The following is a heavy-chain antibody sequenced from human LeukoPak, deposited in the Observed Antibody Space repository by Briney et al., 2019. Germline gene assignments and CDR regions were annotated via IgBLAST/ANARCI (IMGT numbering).Heavy chain of an antibody. CDR3: AKDRHAPGRYCSSTSCFPFDS. J-gene: IGHJ5*01. V-gene: IGHV3-48*01. Sequence: GGSLRLSCVSSGFTFSSYSMNWVRQAPGKGLEWVSYISSSSTTINYADSVKGRFTISRDNTKNTLYLQMNSLRAEDTAVYYCAKDRHAPGRYCSSTSCFPFDSWGQGTLVTVSS. D-gene: IGHD2-2*01. CDR1: GFTFSSYS. CDR2: ISSSSTTI.